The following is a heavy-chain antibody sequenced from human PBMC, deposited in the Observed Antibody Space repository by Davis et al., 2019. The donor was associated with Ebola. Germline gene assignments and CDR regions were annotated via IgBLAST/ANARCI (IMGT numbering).Heavy chain of an antibody. Sequence: ASVKVPCKASGYTFTGYYMHWVRQAPGQGLECMGWINPNSGGTNYAQKFQGRVTITADESTSTAYMELSSLRSEDTAVYYCARVGYCSGGSCYLSVEGYFDYWGQGTLVTVSS. V-gene: IGHV1-2*02. D-gene: IGHD2-15*01. CDR1: GYTFTGYY. CDR2: INPNSGGT. J-gene: IGHJ4*02. CDR3: ARVGYCSGGSCYLSVEGYFDY.